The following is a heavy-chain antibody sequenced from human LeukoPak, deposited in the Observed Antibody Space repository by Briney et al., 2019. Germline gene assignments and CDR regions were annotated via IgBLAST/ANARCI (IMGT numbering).Heavy chain of an antibody. J-gene: IGHJ4*02. V-gene: IGHV3-48*02. CDR3: VRDHDYYFGY. Sequence: TGGSPRLSCAASGFTLSSYNMNWVRQAPGKGLEWISYITTSIDIISYADSVKGRFTISRDNAKNSLYLQMDSLRDEDTAVYYCVRDHDYYFGYWGQGILVTVSA. D-gene: IGHD3-16*01. CDR1: GFTLSSYN. CDR2: ITTSIDII.